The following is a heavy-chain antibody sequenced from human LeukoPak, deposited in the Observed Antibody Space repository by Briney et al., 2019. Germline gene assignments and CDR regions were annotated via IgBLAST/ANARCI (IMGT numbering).Heavy chain of an antibody. CDR2: TYTSGGT. CDR3: ARDSSLSGWFDP. V-gene: IGHV4-61*02. CDR1: GGSISSGSYY. Sequence: SETLSLTCTVSGGSISSGSYYWSWTRQPAGKGLEWVGRTYTSGGTIYNPSLESRVTISLDTSKNQFSLKLSSVTAADTAVYYCARDSSLSGWFDPWGQGTLVTASS. J-gene: IGHJ5*02. D-gene: IGHD3-10*01.